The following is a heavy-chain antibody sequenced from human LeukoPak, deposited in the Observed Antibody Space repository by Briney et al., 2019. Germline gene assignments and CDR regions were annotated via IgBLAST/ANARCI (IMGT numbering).Heavy chain of an antibody. CDR3: ARDRDSSGYYLYPDAFDV. CDR2: IYHSGST. V-gene: IGHV4-38-2*02. CDR1: GYSISSGYY. J-gene: IGHJ3*01. D-gene: IGHD3-22*01. Sequence: SETLSLTCDVSGYSISSGYYWGWIRQPPGKGLECIGSIYHSGSTYYNPSLKSRVTISVDKSKNQFSLKLSSVTAADTAVYYCARDRDSSGYYLYPDAFDVWGQGTMVTVSS.